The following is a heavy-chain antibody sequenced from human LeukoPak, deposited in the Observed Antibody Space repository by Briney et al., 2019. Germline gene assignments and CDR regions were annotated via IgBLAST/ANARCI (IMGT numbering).Heavy chain of an antibody. J-gene: IGHJ5*02. CDR2: IASSSTYT. V-gene: IGHV3-21*01. CDR1: GFTFSSYG. Sequence: GGSLRLSCAASGFTFSSYGMNWVRQAPGKGLEWVSSIASSSTYTYYADSVKGRFTISRDNAKNSLYLQMNSLRAEDTAVYYCARDLRGVDNWFDPWGQGTLVTVSS. D-gene: IGHD3-10*01. CDR3: ARDLRGVDNWFDP.